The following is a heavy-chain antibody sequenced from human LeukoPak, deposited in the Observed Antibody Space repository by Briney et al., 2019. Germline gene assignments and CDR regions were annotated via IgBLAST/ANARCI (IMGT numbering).Heavy chain of an antibody. CDR3: ASSIAVAAPTDY. V-gene: IGHV1-2*02. D-gene: IGHD6-19*01. CDR1: GYTSTCYY. CDR2: INPNSGGT. J-gene: IGHJ4*02. Sequence: ASVKVSCKASGYTSTCYYMHWVRQAPGQGLEWMGWINPNSGGTNYAQKFQGRVTMTRDTSISTAYMELSRLRSGDTAVYYCASSIAVAAPTDYWGQGTLVTVSS.